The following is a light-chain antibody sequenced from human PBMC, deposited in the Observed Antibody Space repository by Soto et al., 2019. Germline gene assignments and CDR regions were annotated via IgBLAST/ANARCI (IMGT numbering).Light chain of an antibody. Sequence: VLTHAPATLSLSPGERATLSCGASQSITNNFLAWYQQRPGLAPRLLIYDASNRAAGIPDRFSGSGSGTDFTLTISRLEPEDFAVYYCQQFDKLITFGGGTKVDIK. V-gene: IGKV3D-20*01. CDR1: QSITNNF. CDR2: DAS. J-gene: IGKJ4*01. CDR3: QQFDKLIT.